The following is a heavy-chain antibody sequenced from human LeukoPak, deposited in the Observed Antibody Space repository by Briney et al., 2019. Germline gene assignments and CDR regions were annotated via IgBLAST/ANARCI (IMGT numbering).Heavy chain of an antibody. V-gene: IGHV4-34*01. Sequence: PSETLSLTCADYGGSFSGYYWSWIRQPPGKGLEWIGEINHSGSTNYNPSLKSRVTISVDTSKNQFSLKLSSATAADTAVYYCARDPMVVAAGDAFDIWGQGTMVTVSS. CDR2: INHSGST. D-gene: IGHD2-15*01. J-gene: IGHJ3*02. CDR1: GGSFSGYY. CDR3: ARDPMVVAAGDAFDI.